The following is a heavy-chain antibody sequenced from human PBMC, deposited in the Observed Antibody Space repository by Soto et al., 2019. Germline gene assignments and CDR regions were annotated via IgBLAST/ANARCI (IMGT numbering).Heavy chain of an antibody. Sequence: VGSLGLSCAVSGFTFSNAWMSWVRQAPGKGLEWVGRIKSKTDGGTTDYAAPVIGRFTISRDDSKNTLYLQMNSLKTEDTAIYYCTTVAYCSSTSCYRDTYYDYGMDVWGQGTTVTVSS. CDR1: GFTFSNAW. CDR3: TTVAYCSSTSCYRDTYYDYGMDV. J-gene: IGHJ6*02. CDR2: IKSKTDGGTT. D-gene: IGHD2-2*01. V-gene: IGHV3-15*01.